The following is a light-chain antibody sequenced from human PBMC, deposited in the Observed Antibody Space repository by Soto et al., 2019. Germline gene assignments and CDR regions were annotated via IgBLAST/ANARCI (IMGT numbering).Light chain of an antibody. CDR1: QSVSSY. J-gene: IGKJ1*01. CDR2: DAS. Sequence: EIVFTQSPATLSLSPGERATLSCRASQSVSSYLARYQQKPGQAPRLLIYDASNRATGIPARFSGSGSGTDFTLIISSLEPEDFAVYYCQQRSNWPRTFGQGTKVDIK. CDR3: QQRSNWPRT. V-gene: IGKV3-11*01.